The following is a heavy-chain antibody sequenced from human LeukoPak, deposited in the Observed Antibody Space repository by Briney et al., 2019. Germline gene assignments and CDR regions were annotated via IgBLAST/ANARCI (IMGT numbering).Heavy chain of an antibody. V-gene: IGHV3-21*06. D-gene: IGHD3-3*01. CDR1: GFTFSSYS. CDR2: ISSSSSYI. J-gene: IGHJ4*01. Sequence: KSGGSLRLSCAASGFTFSSYSMNWVRQAPGKVLEWVSSISSSSSYIYYADSVKGRFTISRDSAKNSLYLQMNSLRAEDTSVYYCARTYDFWSGFSPYYFDYWGQGILVTVSS. CDR3: ARTYDFWSGFSPYYFDY.